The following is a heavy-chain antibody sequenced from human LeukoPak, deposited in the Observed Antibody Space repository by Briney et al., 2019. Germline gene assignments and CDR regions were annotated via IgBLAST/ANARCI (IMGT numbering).Heavy chain of an antibody. Sequence: PGGSLRLSCAASGFTFSSYAMSWVRQAPGKGLEWVSAISGSGGSTYYADSVKGRFTISRDNSKNTLYLQMNSLRGEDTAVYYCAKCASYCSSTSCYLAWFDPWGQGTLVTVSS. J-gene: IGHJ5*02. D-gene: IGHD2-2*01. CDR3: AKCASYCSSTSCYLAWFDP. CDR1: GFTFSSYA. CDR2: ISGSGGST. V-gene: IGHV3-23*01.